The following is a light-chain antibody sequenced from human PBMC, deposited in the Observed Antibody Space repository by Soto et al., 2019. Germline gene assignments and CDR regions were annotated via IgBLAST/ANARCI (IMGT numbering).Light chain of an antibody. J-gene: IGKJ1*01. Sequence: DIQMTQSPSSLSASVGDRVTIACRASQSISTYLNWYQQKPGKAPKVLIYAACSLQSGVPSRFSGSGPGTDFTLTISSLQPEDFATYYCQQSYSVPWTFGQGTKVEIK. CDR1: QSISTY. V-gene: IGKV1-39*01. CDR3: QQSYSVPWT. CDR2: AAC.